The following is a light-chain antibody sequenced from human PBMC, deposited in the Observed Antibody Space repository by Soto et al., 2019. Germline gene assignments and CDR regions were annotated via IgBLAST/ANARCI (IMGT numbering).Light chain of an antibody. V-gene: IGLV2-23*01. CDR2: GGT. CDR3: CSYAGSSTWV. Sequence: QSALTQPASVSGSPGQSITISCSGTSSDVGSYYHVSWYQHHPGKVPKLLIYGGTKRPSGVSNRFSGSKSGNTASLTISGLQAEDEAHYYCCSYAGSSTWVFGGGTKVTVL. CDR1: SSDVGSYYH. J-gene: IGLJ3*02.